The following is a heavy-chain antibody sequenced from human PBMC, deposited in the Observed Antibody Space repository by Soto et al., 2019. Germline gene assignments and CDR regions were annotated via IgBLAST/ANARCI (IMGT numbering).Heavy chain of an antibody. V-gene: IGHV4-30-4*01. J-gene: IGHJ4*02. D-gene: IGHD2-15*01. CDR3: ARGHTYQKYKDNRSAHQFDY. Sequence: PXGILALTCRFCGGCIRSGYDFGSWIRQPPGKGLEWIGYIYYSGSTYYDPSLKSRVTISVDTSKNQFSLKLSSVTAADTALYYCARGHTYQKYKDNRSAHQFDYWGQATLVTVYS. CDR1: GGCIRSGYDF. CDR2: IYYSGST.